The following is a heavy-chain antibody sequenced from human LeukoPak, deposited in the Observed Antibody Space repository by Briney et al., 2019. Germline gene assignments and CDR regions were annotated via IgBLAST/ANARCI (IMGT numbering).Heavy chain of an antibody. J-gene: IGHJ3*02. CDR2: IKQDGSEK. Sequence: GGSLRLSCAASGFTFSSYWMSWVRQAPGKGLEWVANIKQDGSEKYYVDSVKGRFTISRDNAKNSLYLQMNSLRAEDTAVYYCARAGSTIFGVVIDGFDIWGLGTMVTVSS. V-gene: IGHV3-7*03. D-gene: IGHD3-3*01. CDR1: GFTFSSYW. CDR3: ARAGSTIFGVVIDGFDI.